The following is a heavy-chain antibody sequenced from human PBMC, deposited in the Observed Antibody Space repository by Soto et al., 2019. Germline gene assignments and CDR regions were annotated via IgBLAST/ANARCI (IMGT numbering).Heavy chain of an antibody. Sequence: SETLSLTCTVSGVSISSYYWSWIRQPPGKGLEWIGYIYYGGSTNYNPSLKSQVTISVDTPKNQFSLKLSSVTAADTAVYYCAKNWNWGSLVHWGQGTLVTVSS. D-gene: IGHD7-27*01. CDR3: AKNWNWGSLVH. V-gene: IGHV4-59*08. CDR2: IYYGGST. CDR1: GVSISSYY. J-gene: IGHJ4*02.